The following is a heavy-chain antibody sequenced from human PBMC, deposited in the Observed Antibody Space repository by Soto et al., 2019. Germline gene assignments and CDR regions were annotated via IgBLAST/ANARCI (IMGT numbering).Heavy chain of an antibody. D-gene: IGHD6-13*01. CDR3: ASRYRQCGYSRSWVFDH. CDR2: IFYSRST. CDR1: GGSINSGGYY. J-gene: IGHJ4*02. V-gene: IGHV4-31*03. Sequence: QVQLQESGPGLVKPSQTLSLICTVSGGSINSGGYYWNWIRQHPGKGLEWIGYIFYSRSTYYNPFLRSRVPISADTSENQFSLNLSSVTAAETCVYFYASRYRQCGYSRSWVFDHWGQGTLVNVSS.